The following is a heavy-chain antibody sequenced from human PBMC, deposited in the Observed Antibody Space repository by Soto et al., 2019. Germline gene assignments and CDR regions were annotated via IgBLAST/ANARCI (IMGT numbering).Heavy chain of an antibody. J-gene: IGHJ6*03. CDR2: IYYSGST. V-gene: IGHV4-59*01. CDR3: ARTPYDFWSGNTNYYYYYMDV. CDR1: GGSISSYY. D-gene: IGHD3-3*01. Sequence: SETLSLTCTVSGGSISSYYWSWIRQPPGKGLEWIGYIYYSGSTNYNPSLKSRVTISVDTSKNQFSLKLSSVTAADTAVYYCARTPYDFWSGNTNYYYYYMDVWGKGTTVTVS.